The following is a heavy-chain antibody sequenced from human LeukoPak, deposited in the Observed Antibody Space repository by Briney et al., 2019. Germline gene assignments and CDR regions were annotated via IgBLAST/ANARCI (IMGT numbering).Heavy chain of an antibody. Sequence: ASVKVSCKASGYTFTGYYMHWVRQAPGQGLEWMGWINPNSGGTNYAQKFQGRVTMTRDTSISTAYMELSRLRSDDTAVYYCATPRSRGYNWFDPWGQGTLVTVSS. CDR2: INPNSGGT. CDR3: ATPRSRGYNWFDP. V-gene: IGHV1-2*02. J-gene: IGHJ5*02. CDR1: GYTFTGYY.